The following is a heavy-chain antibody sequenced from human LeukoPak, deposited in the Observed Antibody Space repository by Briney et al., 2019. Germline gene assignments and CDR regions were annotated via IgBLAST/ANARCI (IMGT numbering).Heavy chain of an antibody. V-gene: IGHV3-23*01. J-gene: IGHJ4*02. D-gene: IGHD4-17*01. CDR3: ARDRSGDYYFDY. CDR1: GFTFNNYV. Sequence: TGGSLRLSCTASGFTFNNYVMSWVRQAPGKGLEWVSSIKISGYADYADSVKGRFTISRDNSKNTLYLQMNSLRVEDTAVYYCARDRSGDYYFDYWGQGTLVTVSS. CDR2: IKISGYA.